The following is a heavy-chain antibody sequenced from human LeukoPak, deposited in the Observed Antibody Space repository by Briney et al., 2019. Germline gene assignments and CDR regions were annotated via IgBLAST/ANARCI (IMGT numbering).Heavy chain of an antibody. V-gene: IGHV1-18*01. J-gene: IGHJ4*02. CDR1: GYTFTSHG. CDR2: ISIYSGNT. D-gene: IGHD3-10*01. Sequence: ASVKVSCKASGYTFTSHGLSWARQAPGQGLEWMGWISIYSGNTNYAQKFQDRISMTTDTSTSTAYMELRSLKSDDTAVYYCARDEGSGSYYNWGQGTLVTVSS. CDR3: ARDEGSGSYYN.